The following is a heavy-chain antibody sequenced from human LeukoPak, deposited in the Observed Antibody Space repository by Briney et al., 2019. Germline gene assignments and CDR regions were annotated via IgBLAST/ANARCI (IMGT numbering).Heavy chain of an antibody. V-gene: IGHV3-23*01. CDR1: GFTFSSYG. D-gene: IGHD3-10*01. Sequence: PGGSLRLSCADSGFTFSSYGMSWVRQAPGKGLEWVSAISGSGGSTYYADSVKGRFTISRDKSKNTLYLQMNSLRAEDTAVYYCAKEEWGFGEFPLFMDVWGKGTTVTISS. CDR3: AKEEWGFGEFPLFMDV. J-gene: IGHJ6*03. CDR2: ISGSGGST.